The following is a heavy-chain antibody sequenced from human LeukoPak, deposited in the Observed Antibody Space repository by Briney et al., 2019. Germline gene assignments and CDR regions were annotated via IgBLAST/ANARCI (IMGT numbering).Heavy chain of an antibody. J-gene: IGHJ4*02. Sequence: SETLSLTCTVSGGSISSHYWSWIRQPPGKGLEWIGYIYYGGSTNYNPSLKSRVTISVDTSKNQFSLKLSSVTAADTAVHYCARARYSGYDYFDYWGQGTLVTVSS. CDR3: ARARYSGYDYFDY. V-gene: IGHV4-59*11. CDR2: IYYGGST. CDR1: GGSISSHY. D-gene: IGHD5-12*01.